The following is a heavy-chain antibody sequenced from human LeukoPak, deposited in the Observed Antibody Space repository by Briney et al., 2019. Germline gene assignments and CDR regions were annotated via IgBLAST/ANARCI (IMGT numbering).Heavy chain of an antibody. V-gene: IGHV1-18*01. D-gene: IGHD4-17*01. J-gene: IGHJ4*02. Sequence: GASVMVSCKTSGYTFTNHGISWVRQAPGQGLEWMGWISGYNGNTNYVQKFRGRITMTTDTSTTTAYLTLRSLSSDDTALYYCASDLSLGRHADGDPFDSWGQGTLVTVSS. CDR3: ASDLSLGRHADGDPFDS. CDR1: GYTFTNHG. CDR2: ISGYNGNT.